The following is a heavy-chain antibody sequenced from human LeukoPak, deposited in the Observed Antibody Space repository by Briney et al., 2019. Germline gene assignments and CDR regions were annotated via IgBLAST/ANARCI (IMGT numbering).Heavy chain of an antibody. Sequence: GESLKISCKGSGYSFTSYWIGWVRQMPGKGLEWMGIIYPGDSDTRYSPSFQGQVTISADKSISTAYLQWSSLKASDTAMYYCARQGGYCSGGSCLLGAFDIWGQETMVTVSS. J-gene: IGHJ3*02. D-gene: IGHD2-15*01. CDR1: GYSFTSYW. CDR2: IYPGDSDT. CDR3: ARQGGYCSGGSCLLGAFDI. V-gene: IGHV5-51*01.